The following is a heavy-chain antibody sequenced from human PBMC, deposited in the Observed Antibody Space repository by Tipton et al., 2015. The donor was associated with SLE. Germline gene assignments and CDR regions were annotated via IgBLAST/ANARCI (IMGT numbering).Heavy chain of an antibody. J-gene: IGHJ3*02. D-gene: IGHD3-10*01. CDR2: ISGDGTST. Sequence: SLRLSCAASGFTFSMYWMHWVRQVPGKGLVWVSRISGDGTSTSYADSVKGRFTISRDNAKNTLSVQMNSLRAEDTAVYYCARGRGYNYGLNGIDDASDIWGQGTNVTVSS. V-gene: IGHV3-74*01. CDR1: GFTFSMYW. CDR3: ARGRGYNYGLNGIDDASDI.